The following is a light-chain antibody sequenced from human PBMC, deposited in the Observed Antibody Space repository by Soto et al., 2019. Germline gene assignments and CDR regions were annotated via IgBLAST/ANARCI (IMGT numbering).Light chain of an antibody. CDR1: QSISHSY. J-gene: IGKJ2*01. CDR3: QQYGTSSYT. Sequence: EIVLTQSPGTLSLSPGERATLSCRASQSISHSYLAWFLQKPGQAPRLLMYGESSRATGIPDRFSGSGSGTDFTLTISRLEPEDFGVYYCQQYGTSSYTFGQGTKLEIK. CDR2: GES. V-gene: IGKV3-20*01.